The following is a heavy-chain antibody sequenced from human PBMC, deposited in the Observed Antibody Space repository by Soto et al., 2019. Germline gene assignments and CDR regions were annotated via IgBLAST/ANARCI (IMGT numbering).Heavy chain of an antibody. Sequence: ASVKVSCKASGYTFTSYGISWVRQAPGQGLEWMGWISAYNGNTNYAQKLQGRVTMTTDTSTSTAYMELRSLRSDDTAVYYCARGLYSSSSDYYYYYGMDVWGQGTTVTVSS. J-gene: IGHJ6*02. CDR2: ISAYNGNT. CDR1: GYTFTSYG. CDR3: ARGLYSSSSDYYYYYGMDV. V-gene: IGHV1-18*01. D-gene: IGHD6-13*01.